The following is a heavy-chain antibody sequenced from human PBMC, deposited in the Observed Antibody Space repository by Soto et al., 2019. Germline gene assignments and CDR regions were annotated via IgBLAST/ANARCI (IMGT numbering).Heavy chain of an antibody. D-gene: IGHD5-18*01. CDR3: ARGAYSPTRYYYYGMDV. V-gene: IGHV1-69*13. CDR2: IIPIFGTA. J-gene: IGHJ6*01. CDR1: GGTFSSYA. Sequence: SVKVSCKASGGTFSSYAISWVRQAPGQGLEWMGGIIPIFGTANYAQKFQGRVTITADESTSTAYMELSSLRSEDTAVYYCARGAYSPTRYYYYGMDVWGKGPRSPSPQ.